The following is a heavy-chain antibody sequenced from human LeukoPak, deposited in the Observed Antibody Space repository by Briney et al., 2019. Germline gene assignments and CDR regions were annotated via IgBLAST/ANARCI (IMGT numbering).Heavy chain of an antibody. J-gene: IGHJ4*02. V-gene: IGHV4-59*01. CDR3: ATAVGLGELDY. CDR2: IYYSGST. CDR1: GGSISSYY. Sequence: SETLSFTCTVSGGSISSYYWSWIRQPPGKGLEWIGYIYYSGSTNYNPSLKSRVTISVDTSKNQFSLKLSSVTAADTAVYYCATAVGLGELDYWGQRTLVTVSS. D-gene: IGHD4-23*01.